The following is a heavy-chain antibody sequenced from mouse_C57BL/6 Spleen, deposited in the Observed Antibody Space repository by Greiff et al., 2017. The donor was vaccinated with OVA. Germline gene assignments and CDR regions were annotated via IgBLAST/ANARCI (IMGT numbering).Heavy chain of an antibody. D-gene: IGHD1-1*01. CDR1: GFTFSSYA. Sequence: EVHLVESGAGLVKPGGSLKLSCAASGFTFSSYAMSWVRQTPEKRLEWVAYISSGGDYIYYADTVKGRFTISRDNARNTLYLQMSSLKSEDTAMYYCTRAYVYYFDYWGQGTTLTVSS. CDR2: ISSGGDYI. CDR3: TRAYVYYFDY. V-gene: IGHV5-9-1*02. J-gene: IGHJ2*01.